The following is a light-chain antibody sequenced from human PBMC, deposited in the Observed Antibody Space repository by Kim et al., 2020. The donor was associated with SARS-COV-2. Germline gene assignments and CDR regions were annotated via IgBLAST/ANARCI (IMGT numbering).Light chain of an antibody. CDR1: QTVSSH. Sequence: DIQMTQSPLSLSASVGDTVTITCRASQTVSSHLNWYQHKPGKVPKLLIFGASNLQRGAPSRFSASGSGTDFTLTISSLQPEDFVTYYCQHNYRIPTFGPGTKVDIK. J-gene: IGKJ1*01. V-gene: IGKV1-39*01. CDR2: GAS. CDR3: QHNYRIPT.